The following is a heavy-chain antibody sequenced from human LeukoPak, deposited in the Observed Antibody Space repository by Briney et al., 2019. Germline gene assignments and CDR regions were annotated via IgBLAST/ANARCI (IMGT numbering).Heavy chain of an antibody. CDR1: GYTFTNYG. CDR3: ARAGAVVDNWFDP. D-gene: IGHD2-15*01. J-gene: IGHJ5*02. Sequence: ASVKVSCKASGYTFTNYGISWVRQAPGQGLEWMGWVSDYNTKTKYAQKFQGRVTMTTDTSTTTAYMELRSLTSDDTAVYYCARAGAVVDNWFDPWGQGTLATVSS. CDR2: VSDYNTKT. V-gene: IGHV1-18*01.